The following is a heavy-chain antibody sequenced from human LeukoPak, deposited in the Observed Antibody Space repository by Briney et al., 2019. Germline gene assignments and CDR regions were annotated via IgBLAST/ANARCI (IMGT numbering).Heavy chain of an antibody. CDR1: GYTLTELS. Sequence: ASVKVSCKVSGYTLTELSMHWVRQAPGKGLEWMGGFDPEDGETIYAQKFQGRVTMTEDTSIDTAYVELSSLRSEDTAVYYCATYDILTGGDAFDIWGQGTMVTVSS. V-gene: IGHV1-24*01. CDR3: ATYDILTGGDAFDI. CDR2: FDPEDGET. J-gene: IGHJ3*02. D-gene: IGHD3-9*01.